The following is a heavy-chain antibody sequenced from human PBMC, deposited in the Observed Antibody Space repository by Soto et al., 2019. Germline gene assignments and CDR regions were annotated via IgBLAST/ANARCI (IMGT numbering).Heavy chain of an antibody. V-gene: IGHV4-34*01. CDR1: GGSFSGYY. CDR2: INHSGST. Sequence: SETLSLTCAVYGGSFSGYYWSWIRQPPGKGLEWIGEINHSGSTNYNPSLKSRVTISVDTSKNQFSLKLSSVTAADTAVYYCARGVAKAPNYFDYWGQGTLVTVSS. J-gene: IGHJ4*02. D-gene: IGHD5-12*01. CDR3: ARGVAKAPNYFDY.